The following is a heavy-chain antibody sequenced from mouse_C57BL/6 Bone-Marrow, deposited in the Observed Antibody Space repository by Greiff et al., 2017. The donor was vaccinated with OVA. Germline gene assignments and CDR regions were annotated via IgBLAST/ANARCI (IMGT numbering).Heavy chain of an antibody. V-gene: IGHV14-2*01. D-gene: IGHD1-1*01. J-gene: IGHJ1*03. CDR3: ARGGRLLRVYFDV. CDR1: GFNIKDYY. Sequence: EVQLVESGAELVKPGASVKLSCTASGFNIKDYYMNWVKQRTEQGLEWIGRLDPEDGETKYAQKFHGKATITADTSSNTAYLQLSSLTTEDTAVYYCARGGRLLRVYFDVWGTGTTVTVSS. CDR2: LDPEDGET.